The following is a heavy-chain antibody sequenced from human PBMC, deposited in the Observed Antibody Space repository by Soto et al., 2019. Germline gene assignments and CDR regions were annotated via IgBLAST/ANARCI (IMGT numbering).Heavy chain of an antibody. D-gene: IGHD3-3*01. V-gene: IGHV3-33*01. J-gene: IGHJ4*02. CDR2: IWYDGSNK. Sequence: QVQLVESGGGVVQPGRSLRLSCAASGFTFISDGMHWVRQAPGKGLEWVAVIWYDGSNKYYADSVKGRFTISRDNSKNTLYLQMNSLRAEDTAVHYCAREANYDFWSGYNDYWGQGTLVTVSS. CDR1: GFTFISDG. CDR3: AREANYDFWSGYNDY.